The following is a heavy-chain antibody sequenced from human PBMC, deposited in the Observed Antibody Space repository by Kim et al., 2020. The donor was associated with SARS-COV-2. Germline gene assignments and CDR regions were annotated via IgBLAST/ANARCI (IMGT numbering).Heavy chain of an antibody. J-gene: IGHJ4*02. CDR2: IKEDGGET. CDR1: EFTFSGYW. CDR3: ARDTYRFFDY. D-gene: IGHD5-12*01. Sequence: GGSLRLSCAASEFTFSGYWMSWVRQAPGKGLEWVANIKEDGGETYYVDSVKGRFTISRDNAKNSLYLQMISLRAEDTAVYYCARDTYRFFDYWGQGILVTVSS. V-gene: IGHV3-7*01.